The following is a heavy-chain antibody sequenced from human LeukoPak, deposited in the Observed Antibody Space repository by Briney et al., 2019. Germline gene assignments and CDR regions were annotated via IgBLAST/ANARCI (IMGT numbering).Heavy chain of an antibody. CDR2: IYHSGST. CDR3: ARMYYDFWSGYYGYNWFDP. CDR1: GGSISSGGYS. Sequence: SETLSLTCAVSGGSISSGGYSWSWIRQPPGKGLEWIGYIYHSGSTYYNPSLKSRVTISVDRSKNQFSLKLSSVTAADTAVYYCARMYYDFWSGYYGYNWFDPWGQGTLVTVSS. J-gene: IGHJ5*02. D-gene: IGHD3-3*01. V-gene: IGHV4-30-2*01.